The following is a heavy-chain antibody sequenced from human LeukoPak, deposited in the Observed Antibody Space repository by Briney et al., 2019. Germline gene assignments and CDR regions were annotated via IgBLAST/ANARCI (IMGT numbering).Heavy chain of an antibody. J-gene: IGHJ4*02. CDR3: ARGGTVTTPYFDY. CDR1: GYTFTGYY. Sequence: ASVKVSCKASGYTFTGYYMHWVRQAAGQGLELMGWINPNSGGTNYAQKFQGRVTMTRDTSISTAYMELSRLRSDDTAVYYCARGGTVTTPYFDYWGQGTLVTVSS. D-gene: IGHD4-17*01. V-gene: IGHV1-2*02. CDR2: INPNSGGT.